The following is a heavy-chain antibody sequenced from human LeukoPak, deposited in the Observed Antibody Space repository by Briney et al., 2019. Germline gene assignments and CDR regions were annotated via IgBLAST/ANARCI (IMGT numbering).Heavy chain of an antibody. CDR1: GGSISSYY. CDR2: IYYGGST. V-gene: IGHV4-59*08. D-gene: IGHD5-24*01. Sequence: SETLSLTCTVSGGSISSYYWSWIRQPPGRGLEWIGYIYYGGSTNYNPSLKSRVTISLDTSKSQFSLKLNSVTAADTAVYYRARRDDYNTFDIWGQGTMVTVSS. CDR3: ARRDDYNTFDI. J-gene: IGHJ3*02.